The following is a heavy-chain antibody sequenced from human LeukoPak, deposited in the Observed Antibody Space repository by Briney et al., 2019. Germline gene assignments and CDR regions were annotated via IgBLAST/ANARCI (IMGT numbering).Heavy chain of an antibody. CDR1: GGSFSGYY. Sequence: SETLSLTCAVYGGSFSGYYWSWIRQPPGKGLEWIGEINHSGSTNYSPSLKSRVTISVDTSKNQFSLKLSSVTAADTAVYYCARHRARLRFDPWGQGTLVTVSS. CDR3: ARHRARLRFDP. V-gene: IGHV4-34*01. D-gene: IGHD1-14*01. J-gene: IGHJ5*02. CDR2: INHSGST.